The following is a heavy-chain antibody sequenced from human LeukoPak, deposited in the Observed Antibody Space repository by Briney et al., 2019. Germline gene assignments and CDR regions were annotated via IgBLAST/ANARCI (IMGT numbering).Heavy chain of an antibody. J-gene: IGHJ6*02. Sequence: GGPLGLSCPASGFTSSSYARHWFRQAPGKGLEWVAVISYDGSNKYHADSVKGRFTISRDNSKNTLYLQMNSLRAEDTAVYYCAREGYSYGFEDYYYGMDVWGQGTTVTVSS. D-gene: IGHD5-18*01. CDR1: GFTSSSYA. V-gene: IGHV3-30-3*01. CDR2: ISYDGSNK. CDR3: AREGYSYGFEDYYYGMDV.